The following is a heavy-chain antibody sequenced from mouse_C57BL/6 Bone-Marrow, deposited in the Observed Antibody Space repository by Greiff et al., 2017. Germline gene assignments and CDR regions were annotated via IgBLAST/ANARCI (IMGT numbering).Heavy chain of an antibody. CDR1: GYTFTSYW. D-gene: IGHD2-2*01. V-gene: IGHV1-59*01. J-gene: IGHJ4*01. Sequence: QVQLQQPGAELVRPGTSVKLSCKASGYTFTSYWMHWVKQRPGQGLEWIGVIDPSDSYTNYNQKFKGKATLTVDTSSSTAYMQLTSLPSADSAVXYCARWFPAMDYWGKGTTVTVSS. CDR3: ARWFPAMDY. CDR2: IDPSDSYT.